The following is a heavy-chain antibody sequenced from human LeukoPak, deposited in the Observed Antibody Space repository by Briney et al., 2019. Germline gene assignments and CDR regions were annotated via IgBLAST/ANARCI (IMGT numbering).Heavy chain of an antibody. CDR1: GFTLSDSY. Sequence: PGGSLRLSCAASGFTLSDSYINWVRQAPGKGLEWVGRSGNKADSYTTEYAASVNGRFTISRDSSKNSLYLQMNSLKSEYTAVYYCSRGYSGVSVYAFDIWGPGTMVTVSS. CDR3: SRGYSGVSVYAFDI. V-gene: IGHV3-72*01. D-gene: IGHD5-12*01. CDR2: SGNKADSYTT. J-gene: IGHJ3*02.